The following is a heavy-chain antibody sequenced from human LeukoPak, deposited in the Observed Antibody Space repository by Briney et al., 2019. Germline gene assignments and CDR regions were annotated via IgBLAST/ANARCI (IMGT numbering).Heavy chain of an antibody. Sequence: ASVTVSCMASGYTFTSYVMHWVRQAPGQRLEWMGWINACNGNTKYSQEFQGRVTITRDTSASTAYMELSSLRSEDMAVYYCARDLYGDYSQALFDYWGQGTLVTVSS. CDR2: INACNGNT. J-gene: IGHJ4*02. D-gene: IGHD4-17*01. CDR1: GYTFTSYV. CDR3: ARDLYGDYSQALFDY. V-gene: IGHV1-3*03.